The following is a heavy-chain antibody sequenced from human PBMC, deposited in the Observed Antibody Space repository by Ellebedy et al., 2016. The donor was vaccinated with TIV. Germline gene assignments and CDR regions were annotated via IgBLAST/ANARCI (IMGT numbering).Heavy chain of an antibody. CDR1: GYTFTTYY. J-gene: IGHJ6*02. Sequence: AASVKVSCKASGYTFTTYYIHWVRQAPGQGLEWMGIINPSDCSTSYAQKFQGRVTMTRDTSTSTLYMDLSSLRSEDTAVYYCARGNYYGSGTYYNLAPRGAYYYGMDVWGQGTTVTVSS. D-gene: IGHD3-10*01. V-gene: IGHV1-46*01. CDR3: ARGNYYGSGTYYNLAPRGAYYYGMDV. CDR2: INPSDCST.